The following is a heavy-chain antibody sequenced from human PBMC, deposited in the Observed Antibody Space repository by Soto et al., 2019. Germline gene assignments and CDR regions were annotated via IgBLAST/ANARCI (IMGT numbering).Heavy chain of an antibody. V-gene: IGHV1-3*01. CDR1: GYTFTSYA. Sequence: QAQLVQSGAEVKKPGASVKVSCKASGYTFTSYAMPWLRQAPGQRLEWMGWITAGNGNTKYSQKFQGRVTITRDTSASTAYMELSSLRSEDTAVYYCARGPGGPDGPGDYWGQGTLVNVSS. D-gene: IGHD2-15*01. J-gene: IGHJ4*02. CDR3: ARGPGGPDGPGDY. CDR2: ITAGNGNT.